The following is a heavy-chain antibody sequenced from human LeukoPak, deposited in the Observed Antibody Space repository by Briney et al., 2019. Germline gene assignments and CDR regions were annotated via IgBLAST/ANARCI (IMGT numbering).Heavy chain of an antibody. CDR3: AKEDFRDHTTGFDS. D-gene: IGHD1-1*01. Sequence: GGFLRLSCAASGFTFSSYAVSWVRQAPGRGLEWVSAISGSGGTYYIASVKGRFIVSRDNSRNTLYLQLNSLRAEDTAIYYCAKEDFRDHTTGFDSWGQGTLVTVSS. V-gene: IGHV3-23*01. J-gene: IGHJ5*01. CDR2: ISGSGGT. CDR1: GFTFSSYA.